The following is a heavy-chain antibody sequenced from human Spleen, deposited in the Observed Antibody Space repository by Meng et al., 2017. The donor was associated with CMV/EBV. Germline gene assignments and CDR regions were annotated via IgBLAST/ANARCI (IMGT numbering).Heavy chain of an antibody. CDR2: INPNSGGT. D-gene: IGHD1-1*01. CDR3: ARDLTTGTHDY. J-gene: IGHJ4*02. V-gene: IGHV1-2*02. Sequence: ASVKVSCKASGGTFSSYAISWVRQAPGQGLEWMGWINPNSGGTNYAQKFQGRVTMTRDTSISTAYMELSRLRSDDTAVYYCARDLTTGTHDYWGQGTLVTVSS. CDR1: GGTFSSYA.